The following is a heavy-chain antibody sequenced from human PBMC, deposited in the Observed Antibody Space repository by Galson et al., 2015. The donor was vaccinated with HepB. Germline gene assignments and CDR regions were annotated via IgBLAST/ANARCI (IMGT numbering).Heavy chain of an antibody. Sequence: SLRLSCAASGFTFNTYAMSWVRQAPGKGLEWVSSIRGTDGTTYYADSVKGRFTISRDNSKNTLYLQMNSLRAEDTAVYYCAKVRGYDFGGIEYWGRGTLVTVSS. CDR3: AKVRGYDFGGIEY. V-gene: IGHV3-23*01. CDR1: GFTFNTYA. D-gene: IGHD3-10*01. J-gene: IGHJ4*02. CDR2: IRGTDGTT.